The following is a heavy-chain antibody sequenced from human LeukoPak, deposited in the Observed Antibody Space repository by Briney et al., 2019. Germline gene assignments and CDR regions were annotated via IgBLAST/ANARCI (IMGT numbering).Heavy chain of an antibody. CDR2: IYPGDSDT. CDR3: ARHAVWYVGAPPDAFDI. J-gene: IGHJ3*02. Sequence: GESLKISCKGSGYSFSSYWIGWVRQMPGKGLEWMGIIYPGDSDTRYSPSFQGQVTISADKSISTAYLQWSSLKASDTAMYYCARHAVWYVGAPPDAFDIWGQGTMVTVSS. V-gene: IGHV5-51*01. CDR1: GYSFSSYW. D-gene: IGHD1-26*01.